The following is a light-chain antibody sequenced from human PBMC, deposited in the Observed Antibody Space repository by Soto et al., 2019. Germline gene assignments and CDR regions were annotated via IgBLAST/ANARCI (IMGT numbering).Light chain of an antibody. V-gene: IGKV3-20*01. CDR3: QQYGGSPPYT. J-gene: IGKJ2*01. CDR1: HSVSSSY. Sequence: EIVLTQSPGTLSLSPGERATLSCRASHSVSSSYLAWYQQKPGQAPRLLIYDASSRATGIPDRFSGSGSGTDFTLTISRLEPEDFAVYYCQQYGGSPPYTFGQGTKLEIK. CDR2: DAS.